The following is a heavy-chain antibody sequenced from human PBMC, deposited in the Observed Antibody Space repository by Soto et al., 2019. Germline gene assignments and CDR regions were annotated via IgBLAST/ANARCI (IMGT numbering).Heavy chain of an antibody. V-gene: IGHV3-23*01. J-gene: IGHJ4*02. CDR1: GFTFNYYA. D-gene: IGHD6-19*01. Sequence: LILSCAASGFTFNYYAMAWVRQAPWKGLEWVSSISGSGGHSSYADSVRGRFTISRDNVNSILSLDMSDLSAEDTAVYYCAKDCRRLAVAGSAFDSWGQGTLVTVSS. CDR3: AKDCRRLAVAGSAFDS. CDR2: ISGSGGHS.